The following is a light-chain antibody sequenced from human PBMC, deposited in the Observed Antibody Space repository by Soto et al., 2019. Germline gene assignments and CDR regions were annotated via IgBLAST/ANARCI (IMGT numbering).Light chain of an antibody. J-gene: IGKJ1*01. V-gene: IGKV3-20*01. CDR2: GAS. Sequence: EIVLTQSPGTLSLSPGERATLSCRANQSVSSSFLAWYQQRRGQAPRLLIYGASTRATGIPDRFSGSGSGTDFTRTISELEPADFAVYYCRQYDWSLTWTFGQGPKVEIK. CDR3: RQYDWSLTWT. CDR1: QSVSSSF.